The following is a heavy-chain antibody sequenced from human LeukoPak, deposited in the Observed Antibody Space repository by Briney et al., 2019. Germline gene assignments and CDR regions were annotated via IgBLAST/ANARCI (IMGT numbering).Heavy chain of an antibody. Sequence: KPSETLSLTCTVSGGSISSYYWSWIRQPPGKGLEWIGFIFYSGTTNYNPSLKSRVTISVDTSKNQFSLKLSSVTAADTAVYYCARDQAAAAGIGNFDYWGQGTLVTVSS. J-gene: IGHJ4*02. CDR1: GGSISSYY. CDR2: IFYSGTT. V-gene: IGHV4-59*12. D-gene: IGHD6-13*01. CDR3: ARDQAAAAGIGNFDY.